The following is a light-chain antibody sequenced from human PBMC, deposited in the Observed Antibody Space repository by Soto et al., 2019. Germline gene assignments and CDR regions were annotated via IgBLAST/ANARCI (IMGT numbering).Light chain of an antibody. CDR3: QQYNSYPYT. Sequence: DIQMTQSPSTLSASVGDRVTITCRASQSISSWLAWYQQKPGKATKLLIYKASSLESGVPSRFSGSGSATEFTLTISSLQPDDFATYYCQQYNSYPYTFGQGTKLEIK. CDR1: QSISSW. CDR2: KAS. V-gene: IGKV1-5*03. J-gene: IGKJ2*01.